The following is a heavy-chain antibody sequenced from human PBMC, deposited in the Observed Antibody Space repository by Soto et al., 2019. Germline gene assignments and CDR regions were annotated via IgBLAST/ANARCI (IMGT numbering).Heavy chain of an antibody. V-gene: IGHV3-15*01. Sequence: GGSLRLSCAASGFTFSNAWMSWVRQAPGKGLEWVGRIKSKTDGGTTDYAAPVKGRFTISRDDSKNTLYLRMNSLKTEDTAVYYCTTGKVPVAPLYWGQGTLVTVSS. CDR1: GFTFSNAW. CDR3: TTGKVPVAPLY. CDR2: IKSKTDGGTT. J-gene: IGHJ4*02. D-gene: IGHD6-19*01.